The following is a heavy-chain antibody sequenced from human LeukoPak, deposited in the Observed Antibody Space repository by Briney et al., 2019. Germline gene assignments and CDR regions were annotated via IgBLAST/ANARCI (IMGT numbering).Heavy chain of an antibody. CDR1: GGSTSSYY. Sequence: SETLSLTCTVSGGSTSSYYWSWIRQPPGKGLEWIGYIHYSGTTNYTPSLESRVTISVDTSKNQFSLKLSSVTAADTAVYYCAGPPGGSSNWYGYFQHWGQGTLVTVSS. CDR2: IHYSGTT. CDR3: AGPPGGSSNWYGYFQH. V-gene: IGHV4-59*08. D-gene: IGHD6-13*01. J-gene: IGHJ1*01.